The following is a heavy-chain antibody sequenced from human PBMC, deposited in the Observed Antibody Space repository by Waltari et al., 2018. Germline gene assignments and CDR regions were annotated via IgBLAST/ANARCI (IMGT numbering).Heavy chain of an antibody. Sequence: QVQLLQSGAEVKKPGSSVKVSCKASGGTFSSYAISWVRQAPGQGVEGRGRIIPIFGTANYERKFQGRVTITADKSTSTAYMELSSLRSEDTAVYYCARDPLPAAILDYWGQGTLVTVSS. J-gene: IGHJ4*02. CDR2: IIPIFGTA. CDR3: ARDPLPAAILDY. CDR1: GGTFSSYA. V-gene: IGHV1-69*13. D-gene: IGHD2-2*01.